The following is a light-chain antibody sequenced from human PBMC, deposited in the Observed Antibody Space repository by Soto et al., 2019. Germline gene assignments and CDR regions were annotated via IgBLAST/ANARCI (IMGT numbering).Light chain of an antibody. Sequence: QPALTQPASVSGSPGRSLTISCTGTSSDVGSYNLVSWYQQHPGKAPKLMICEGSKRPSGVSNRFSGSKSGNTASLTISGLQAEDEADYYCCSYAGSSTPYVFGTGTKVTVL. CDR3: CSYAGSSTPYV. CDR1: SSDVGSYNL. V-gene: IGLV2-23*01. J-gene: IGLJ1*01. CDR2: EGS.